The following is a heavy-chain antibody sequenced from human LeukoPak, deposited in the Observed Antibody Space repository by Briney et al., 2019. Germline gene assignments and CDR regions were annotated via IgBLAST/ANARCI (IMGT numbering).Heavy chain of an antibody. V-gene: IGHV4-34*01. D-gene: IGHD5-18*01. Sequence: PSETLSLTCAVYGGSFSGYYWSWIRQPPGKGLEWIGEINHSGSTNYNPSLKSRVTISVDTSKNQFSLKLSSVTAADTAVYYCARNTAMDHTADGFDYWGQGTLVTVSS. CDR2: INHSGST. J-gene: IGHJ4*02. CDR1: GGSFSGYY. CDR3: ARNTAMDHTADGFDY.